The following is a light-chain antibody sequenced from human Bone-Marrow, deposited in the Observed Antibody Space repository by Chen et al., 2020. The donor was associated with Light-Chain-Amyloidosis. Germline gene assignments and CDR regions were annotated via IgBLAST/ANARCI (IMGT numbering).Light chain of an antibody. CDR2: EDA. V-gene: IGLV6-57*01. J-gene: IGLJ3*02. Sequence: NFMLTQPHYVSESPGKTVIISCTRSSGSIATNSVQWYQQRPGSSPTTVIYEDAQRPSGVPARFSGSIDRSSNSASLAISGLKTEGEADYYCQSYQGSSQGVFGGGTKLTVL. CDR1: SGSIATNS. CDR3: QSYQGSSQGV.